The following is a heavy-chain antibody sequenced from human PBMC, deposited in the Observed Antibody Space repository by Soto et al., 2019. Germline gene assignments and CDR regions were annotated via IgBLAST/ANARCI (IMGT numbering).Heavy chain of an antibody. CDR3: ARGHHSMDV. Sequence: PGGSLRLSCAASGFTFSDHYMTWIRQAPGKGLEWIPYINPSGSDTEYADSVKGRFTISRDNAENSLYLQMNSLRAGDTALYYCARGHHSMDVWGQGATVTVSS. CDR2: INPSGSDT. V-gene: IGHV3-11*06. CDR1: GFTFSDHY. J-gene: IGHJ6*02. D-gene: IGHD5-18*01.